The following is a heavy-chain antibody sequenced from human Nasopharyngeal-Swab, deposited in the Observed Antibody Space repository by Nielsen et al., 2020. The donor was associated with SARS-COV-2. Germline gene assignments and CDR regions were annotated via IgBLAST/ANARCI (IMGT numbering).Heavy chain of an antibody. V-gene: IGHV1-2*06. CDR3: ARRGDYGDYYFDY. Sequence: WVQQAPGQGLEWMGRINPNSGGTNYAQKFQGRVTMTRDTSISTAYMELSRLTSDDTAVYYCARRGDYGDYYFDYWGQGTLVTVSS. J-gene: IGHJ4*02. CDR2: INPNSGGT. D-gene: IGHD4-17*01.